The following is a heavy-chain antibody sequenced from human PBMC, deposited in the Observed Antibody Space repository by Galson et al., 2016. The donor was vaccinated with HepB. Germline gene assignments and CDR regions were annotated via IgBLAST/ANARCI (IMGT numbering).Heavy chain of an antibody. D-gene: IGHD7-27*01. Sequence: SLRLSCAASGFTFSYHGMHWVRQAPGKGLEWVAVISYDGSKTYYADFVKGRFTISRDTSKETLYLQMNSLRPEGKAIYYCVKVGHYWGDFDYWGQGTLVTVSS. J-gene: IGHJ4*02. CDR3: VKVGHYWGDFDY. V-gene: IGHV3-30*18. CDR2: ISYDGSKT. CDR1: GFTFSYHG.